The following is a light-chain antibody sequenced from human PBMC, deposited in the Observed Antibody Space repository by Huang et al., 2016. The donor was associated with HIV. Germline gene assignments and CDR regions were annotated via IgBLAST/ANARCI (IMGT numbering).Light chain of an antibody. CDR2: DAS. CDR1: QDISNY. CDR3: QHYDDPYT. Sequence: DIQMTQSPSSLFASVGDRVTITCQASQDISNYLSWYQHKPGRAPKPLIFDASSLETGVPSRFSGSGSGTYFTLTIASLQPEDVATYYCQHYDDPYTFGQGTKLEIK. J-gene: IGKJ2*01. V-gene: IGKV1-33*01.